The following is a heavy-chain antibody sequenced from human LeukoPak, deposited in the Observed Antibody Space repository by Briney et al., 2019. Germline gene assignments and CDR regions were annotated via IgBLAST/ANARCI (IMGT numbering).Heavy chain of an antibody. V-gene: IGHV7-4-1*02. CDR2: INTNTGNP. Sequence: ASVKVSCKASGYTFTNYGMNWVRQAPGQGLEWMGWINTNTGNPTYAQGFTGRFVFSLDTSVSTAYLQISSLKAEDTAMYYCARLGEPGTKWFDPWGQGTLVTVSS. D-gene: IGHD4-17*01. J-gene: IGHJ5*02. CDR3: ARLGEPGTKWFDP. CDR1: GYTFTNYG.